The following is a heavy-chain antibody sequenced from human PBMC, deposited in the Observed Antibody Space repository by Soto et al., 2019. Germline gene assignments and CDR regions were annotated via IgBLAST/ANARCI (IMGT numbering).Heavy chain of an antibody. Sequence: PSETLSLTCTVSGGSISSGDYYWSWIRQPPGKGLEWIGYIYYSGSTYYNPSLKIRVTISVDTSKNQFSLKLSSVTAADTAVYYCARDHYVYDILTGYGYYYGMDVWGQGTTVTVSS. CDR2: IYYSGST. J-gene: IGHJ6*02. CDR1: GGSISSGDYY. D-gene: IGHD3-9*01. CDR3: ARDHYVYDILTGYGYYYGMDV. V-gene: IGHV4-30-4*01.